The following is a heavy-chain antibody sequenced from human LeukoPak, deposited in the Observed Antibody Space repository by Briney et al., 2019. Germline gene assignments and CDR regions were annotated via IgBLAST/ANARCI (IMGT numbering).Heavy chain of an antibody. CDR3: ARVGYSGYVRGPFDY. CDR2: INHSGST. CDR1: GGSFSGYY. Sequence: PSETLSLTCAVYGGSFSGYYWSWIRQPPGKGLEWIGEINHSGSTNYNPSLKSRVTISVDTSKNQLSLKLSSVTAADTAVYYCARVGYSGYVRGPFDYWGQGTLVTVSS. J-gene: IGHJ4*02. V-gene: IGHV4-34*01. D-gene: IGHD5-12*01.